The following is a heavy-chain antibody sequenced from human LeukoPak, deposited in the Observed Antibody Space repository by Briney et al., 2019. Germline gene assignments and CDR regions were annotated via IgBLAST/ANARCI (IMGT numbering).Heavy chain of an antibody. J-gene: IGHJ4*02. V-gene: IGHV1-2*02. D-gene: IGHD3-10*01. CDR1: GYTSSDYY. CDR2: ISPNTGAT. Sequence: AASLKVSCKASGYTSSDYYIHWVRQAPGQGLEWMGWISPNTGATNYAQSFQGRVTMTRDTSISTAYMELSRLRSDDTGIYYCARTPKRFGELYQPGDSWGQGTLLTVSS. CDR3: ARTPKRFGELYQPGDS.